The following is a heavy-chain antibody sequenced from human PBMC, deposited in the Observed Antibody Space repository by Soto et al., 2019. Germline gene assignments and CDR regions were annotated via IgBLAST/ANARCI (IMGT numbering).Heavy chain of an antibody. J-gene: IGHJ5*02. Sequence: GGSLRLSCAASGFTFSSYAMHWVRQAPGKGLEWVAVISYDGSNKYYADSVKGRFTISRDNSKNTLYLQMNSLRAEDTAVYYCARDLDKIVLMVYGWFDPWGQGTLVTVSS. CDR1: GFTFSSYA. D-gene: IGHD2-8*01. V-gene: IGHV3-30-3*01. CDR2: ISYDGSNK. CDR3: ARDLDKIVLMVYGWFDP.